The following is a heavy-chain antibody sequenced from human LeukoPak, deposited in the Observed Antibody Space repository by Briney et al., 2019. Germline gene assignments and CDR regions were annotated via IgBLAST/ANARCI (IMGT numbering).Heavy chain of an antibody. J-gene: IGHJ3*02. Sequence: GGSLRLSCAASGFTFSSYAMSWVRQAPGMGLAWVSAISGSGGSTYYADSVKGRFTISRDNSKNTLYLQMNSLRAEDTAVYYCAEHGLGRGYSYGSYAFDIWGQGTMVTVSS. V-gene: IGHV3-23*01. CDR1: GFTFSSYA. CDR3: AEHGLGRGYSYGSYAFDI. D-gene: IGHD5-18*01. CDR2: ISGSGGST.